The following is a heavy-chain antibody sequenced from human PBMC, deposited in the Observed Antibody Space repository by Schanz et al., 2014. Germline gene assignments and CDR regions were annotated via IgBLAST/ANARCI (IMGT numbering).Heavy chain of an antibody. Sequence: QVQLVQSGAEVKKPGASVKVSCKTSGYTFSSYGITWVRQAPGQGLEWMGWISPYNGNTNYAPKVQGRVTVTTDTSTSTVYMELRSLTSDDTAVYFCARDYFGSGSHYVFDSWGQGALILVSS. CDR2: ISPYNGNT. D-gene: IGHD3-10*01. J-gene: IGHJ4*02. V-gene: IGHV1-18*01. CDR3: ARDYFGSGSHYVFDS. CDR1: GYTFSSYG.